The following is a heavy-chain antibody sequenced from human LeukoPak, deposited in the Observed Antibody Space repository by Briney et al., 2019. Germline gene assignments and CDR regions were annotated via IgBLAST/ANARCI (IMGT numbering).Heavy chain of an antibody. Sequence: PSETLSLTCNVSGGSFISGIYYWGWVRQPPGKGLEWIASIYYRGSTYYNQSLKSRVTISVDKSKKQFSLKVPSVTAADAAVYYSARLHPRAVAGGHYFDYWGQGTRVTVSS. CDR2: IYYRGST. V-gene: IGHV4-39*01. CDR3: ARLHPRAVAGGHYFDY. J-gene: IGHJ4*02. D-gene: IGHD6-13*01. CDR1: GGSFISGIYY.